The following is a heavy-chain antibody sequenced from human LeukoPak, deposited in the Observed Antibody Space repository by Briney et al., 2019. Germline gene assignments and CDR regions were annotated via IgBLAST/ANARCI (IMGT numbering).Heavy chain of an antibody. Sequence: VASVKVSCTASGYSFNNHGITWVRQAPGQGLEWMGWISAYDGHTNYAQKLQDRVTMTTDTSTSTVYMELKSLRSDDTAVYYCARDTPDGDYSLGYWGQGTLVTVSS. D-gene: IGHD4-17*01. J-gene: IGHJ4*02. CDR3: ARDTPDGDYSLGY. V-gene: IGHV1-18*01. CDR2: ISAYDGHT. CDR1: GYSFNNHG.